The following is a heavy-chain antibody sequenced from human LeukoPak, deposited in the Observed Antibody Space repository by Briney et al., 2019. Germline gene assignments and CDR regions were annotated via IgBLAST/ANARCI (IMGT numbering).Heavy chain of an antibody. CDR2: INPNSGGT. CDR1: GYIFTDYY. D-gene: IGHD2-15*01. CDR3: ARGDCSVSGCHGGNWFDP. J-gene: IGHJ5*02. Sequence: ASVKVSCKASGYIFTDYYIHWVRQAPGQGLEWMGWINPNSGGTKYAQNFQGRVTMTRDASSSTAHMELSRLRSDDTAVYYCARGDCSVSGCHGGNWFDPWGQGTLVTVSS. V-gene: IGHV1-2*02.